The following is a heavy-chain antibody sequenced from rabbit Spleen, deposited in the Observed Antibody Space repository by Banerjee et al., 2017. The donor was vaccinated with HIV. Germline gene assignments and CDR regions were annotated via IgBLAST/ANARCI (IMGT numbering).Heavy chain of an antibody. Sequence: QSLEESGGDLVKPGGTLTLTCTASGFSFSSSDYMCWVRQAPGKGLEWISCIASGSSGFTYSATWAKGRFAISKTSSTTVTLQMTSLTGADTVTYLCARGDATFAGYYYATVGGLDLWGPGTLVTVS. CDR1: GFSFSSSDY. CDR2: IASGSSGFT. D-gene: IGHD6-1*01. J-gene: IGHJ4*01. CDR3: ARGDATFAGYYYATVGGLDL. V-gene: IGHV1S40*01.